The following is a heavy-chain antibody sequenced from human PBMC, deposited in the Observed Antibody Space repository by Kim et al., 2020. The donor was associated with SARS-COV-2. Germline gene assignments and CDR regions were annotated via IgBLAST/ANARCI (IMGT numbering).Heavy chain of an antibody. CDR3: ARDRGYCSSTSCYPFDY. Sequence: VKGRFTISRNNAKNSLYLQMNSLRAEDTAVYYCARDRGYCSSTSCYPFDYWGQGTLVTVSS. V-gene: IGHV3-11*05. D-gene: IGHD2-2*01. J-gene: IGHJ4*02.